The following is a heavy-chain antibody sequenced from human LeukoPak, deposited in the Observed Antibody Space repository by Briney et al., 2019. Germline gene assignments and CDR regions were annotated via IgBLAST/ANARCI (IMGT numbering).Heavy chain of an antibody. CDR1: GFTFRSYG. CDR2: IWYDGSIK. CDR3: AREYLVSTTGRFDY. V-gene: IGHV3-33*01. J-gene: IGHJ4*02. Sequence: GGSLRLSCAASGFTFRSYGMHWVRQAPGKGLEWVAVIWYDGSIKHYADFVKGRFTISRDNSKDTLYLQMVSLRADDTAMYFCAREYLVSTTGRFDYWGQGTLVTVSS. D-gene: IGHD5/OR15-5a*01.